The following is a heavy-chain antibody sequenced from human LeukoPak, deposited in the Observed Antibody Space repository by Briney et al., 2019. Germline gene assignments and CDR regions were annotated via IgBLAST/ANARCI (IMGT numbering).Heavy chain of an antibody. CDR3: ARRYCRGTSCFHYFDY. J-gene: IGHJ4*02. D-gene: IGHD2-2*01. CDR1: GGSISSGDYY. V-gene: IGHV4-30-4*01. Sequence: PSQTLSLTCTVSGGSISSGDYYWSWIRQPPGKGLEWIGYISYSGSTYYNPSLKSRVTISIDTSKNQFSLKLSSVTAADAAVYYCARRYCRGTSCFHYFDYWGQGTLVTVSS. CDR2: ISYSGST.